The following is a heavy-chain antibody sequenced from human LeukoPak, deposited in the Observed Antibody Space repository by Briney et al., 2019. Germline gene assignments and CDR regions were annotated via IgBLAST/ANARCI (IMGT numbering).Heavy chain of an antibody. CDR3: ARSVTSGSYTVDY. Sequence: ASEKVSCKASVYTFTSHYMHWVRHAPGQGLERMGIINASVGSSNYAQKFQGRVTMTSDTSTSTVYMELSSLRSEDTAGYYCARSVTSGSYTVDYWGQGTLVTVSS. J-gene: IGHJ4*02. V-gene: IGHV1-46*01. CDR2: INASVGSS. CDR1: VYTFTSHY. D-gene: IGHD3-10*01.